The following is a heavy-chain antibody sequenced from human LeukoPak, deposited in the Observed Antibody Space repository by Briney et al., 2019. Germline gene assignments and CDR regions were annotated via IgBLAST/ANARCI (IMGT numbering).Heavy chain of an antibody. D-gene: IGHD1-26*01. CDR1: GFTFSSYS. J-gene: IGHJ6*02. CDR3: AGDAGSYYDYNYYYGMDV. CDR2: ISSGSNYI. V-gene: IGHV3-21*01. Sequence: GGSLRLPCAASGFTFSSYSMNWVRQAPGKGLEWVSSISSGSNYIYYADSVKGRFTISRDNAKNSLYLQLNSLRAEDTAVYYCAGDAGSYYDYNYYYGMDVWGQGTTVTVSS.